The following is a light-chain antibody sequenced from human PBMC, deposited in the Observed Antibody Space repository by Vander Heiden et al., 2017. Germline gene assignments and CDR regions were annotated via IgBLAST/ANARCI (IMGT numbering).Light chain of an antibody. CDR3: QQQGSSPYT. CDR1: QSVSSSY. Sequence: EIGLPHSPGTLSLSPGERATLTCRARQSVSSSYLAWYQQKPGQAPRLLIYGASSRANGIPDRFSGSGSGTDFTLTISRREPEDFAVYYCQQQGSSPYTFGQGTKVEIK. V-gene: IGKV3-20*01. J-gene: IGKJ2*01. CDR2: GAS.